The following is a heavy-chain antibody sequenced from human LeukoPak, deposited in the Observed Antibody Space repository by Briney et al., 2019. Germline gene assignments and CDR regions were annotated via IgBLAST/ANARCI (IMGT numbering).Heavy chain of an antibody. J-gene: IGHJ4*02. Sequence: ASVKVSCKASGYTFTSYDINWARQATGQGLEWMGWMNPNSGYTGYAQKFQGRVTMTRNTSISTAYMELTSLRSDDTAVYYCARADHGARSTSCYTLDYWGQGTLVTVSS. CDR2: MNPNSGYT. CDR3: ARADHGARSTSCYTLDY. V-gene: IGHV1-8*01. CDR1: GYTFTSYD. D-gene: IGHD2-2*02.